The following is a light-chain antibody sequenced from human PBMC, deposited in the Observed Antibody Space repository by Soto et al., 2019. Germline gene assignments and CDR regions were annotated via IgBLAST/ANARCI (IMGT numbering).Light chain of an antibody. CDR1: NIGGKS. Sequence: SSELTQPPSVSVAPGKTARITCGGNNIGGKSVHWYQLKPGQAPVLIIYNDGDRPSGIPERFSGSNSGNTATLTVSWVEAGDEADYYYQLWCSNADPYVLFGGGTKLTVL. V-gene: IGLV3-21*04. CDR2: NDG. J-gene: IGLJ3*02. CDR3: QLWCSNADPYVL.